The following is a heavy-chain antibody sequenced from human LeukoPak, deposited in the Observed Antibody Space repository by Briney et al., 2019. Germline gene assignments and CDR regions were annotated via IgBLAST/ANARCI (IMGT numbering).Heavy chain of an antibody. Sequence: GGSLRLSCAASGFTFSSYEMNWVRQAPGKGLEWVANIKQDGSEKYYVDSVKGRFTISRDNAKNSLYLQMNSLRAEDTAVYYCAQDALTVTTPYWGQGTLVTVSS. J-gene: IGHJ4*02. CDR2: IKQDGSEK. CDR1: GFTFSSYE. V-gene: IGHV3-7*01. D-gene: IGHD4-11*01. CDR3: AQDALTVTTPY.